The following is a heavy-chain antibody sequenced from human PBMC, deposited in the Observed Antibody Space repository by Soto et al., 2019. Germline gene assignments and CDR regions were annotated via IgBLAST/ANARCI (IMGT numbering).Heavy chain of an antibody. CDR2: IWYDGNNK. Sequence: QSGGSLRLSCAASGFTFSNYGMHWVRQAPGKGLEWVAIIWYDGNNKYYADSVRGRFIISRDNSKNRLYLQMNSLRAEDTAVYYCASDLVGASDSYGLDFWGQGTPVTVSS. D-gene: IGHD1-26*01. J-gene: IGHJ6*02. V-gene: IGHV3-33*01. CDR1: GFTFSNYG. CDR3: ASDLVGASDSYGLDF.